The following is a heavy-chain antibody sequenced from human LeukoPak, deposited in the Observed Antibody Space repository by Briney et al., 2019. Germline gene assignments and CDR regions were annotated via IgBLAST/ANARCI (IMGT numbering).Heavy chain of an antibody. D-gene: IGHD2-15*01. J-gene: IGHJ4*02. V-gene: IGHV3-23*01. Sequence: GGSLRLSCAASVFTLSNYAMSWVRQAPGKGLEWGSTITGSGGSTYYADSVKGRFTISRDNSKNTLYLQMNSLGAEDTAVFYCAKAMRGSALVFDYWGQGTLVTVSS. CDR1: VFTLSNYA. CDR3: AKAMRGSALVFDY. CDR2: ITGSGGST.